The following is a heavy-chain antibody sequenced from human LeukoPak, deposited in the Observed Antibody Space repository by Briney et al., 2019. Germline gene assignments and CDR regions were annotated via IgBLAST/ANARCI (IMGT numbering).Heavy chain of an antibody. CDR1: GYTFTSYD. V-gene: IGHV1-8*01. D-gene: IGHD3-22*01. CDR3: VRRVIDYYDSSGSFDY. CDR2: MNPNSGNT. J-gene: IGHJ4*02. Sequence: ASVKVSCKASGYTFTSYDINWVRQATGQGLEWMGWMNPNSGNTGYAQKFQGRVTMTRNTSISTAYMELSSLRSEDTAVYYCVRRVIDYYDSSGSFDYWGQGTLVTVSS.